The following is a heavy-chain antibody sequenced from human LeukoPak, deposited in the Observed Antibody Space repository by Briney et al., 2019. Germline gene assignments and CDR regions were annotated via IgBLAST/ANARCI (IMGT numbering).Heavy chain of an antibody. J-gene: IGHJ6*03. Sequence: SVKVSCKASGGIFSNYAISWVRQAPGQGLEWMGGIIPIFGTANYAQKFQGRVTITADESTSTAYMELSSLRSEDTAVYYCARFGLVRGVGRSYYYMDVWGKGTTITVSS. CDR2: IIPIFGTA. V-gene: IGHV1-69*13. CDR3: ARFGLVRGVGRSYYYMDV. CDR1: GGIFSNYA. D-gene: IGHD3-10*01.